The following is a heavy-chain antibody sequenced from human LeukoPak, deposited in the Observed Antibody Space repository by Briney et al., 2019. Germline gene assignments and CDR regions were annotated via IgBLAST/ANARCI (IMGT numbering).Heavy chain of an antibody. D-gene: IGHD3-10*01. Sequence: ASVKVSCKASGYTFIDYYIHWVRQAPGQGLEWMGSINPNSDVTNYAQNFWGRVTMTRDTFIRTAYMELSRLTSDDTAVYYCARGRSFGELGVYWGQGTLLTVSS. CDR2: INPNSDVT. CDR3: ARGRSFGELGVY. CDR1: GYTFIDYY. J-gene: IGHJ4*02. V-gene: IGHV1-2*02.